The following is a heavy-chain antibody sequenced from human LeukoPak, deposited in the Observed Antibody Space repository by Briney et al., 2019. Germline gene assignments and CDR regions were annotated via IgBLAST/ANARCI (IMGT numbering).Heavy chain of an antibody. CDR3: ARGFGSNFDI. J-gene: IGHJ3*02. D-gene: IGHD6-13*01. CDR2: IGSRSRTT. V-gene: IGHV3-48*02. Sequence: GGSLRLSCAAYGFTFSSNSMNWVRQAPGKGLEWVSYIGSRSRTTYYADSVKGRFTISRDNAKNSLYLQMNSLRDEDTAVYYCARGFGSNFDIWGQGTMVTVSS. CDR1: GFTFSSNS.